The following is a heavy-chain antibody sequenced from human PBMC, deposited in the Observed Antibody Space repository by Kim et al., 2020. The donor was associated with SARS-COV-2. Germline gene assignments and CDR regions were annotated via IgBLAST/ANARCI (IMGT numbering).Heavy chain of an antibody. D-gene: IGHD1-1*01. CDR1: GFTFRSYW. CDR3: ARGMFRNGLDV. CDR2: MSGDASTT. Sequence: GGSLRLSCAASGFTFRSYWINWVRQAPGKGLEWVSRMSGDASTTNYGDSVKGRFTMSRDNAENTVYLQMNSLRGDDTAVYYCARGMFRNGLDVWGQGTTVTVSS. V-gene: IGHV3-74*01. J-gene: IGHJ6*02.